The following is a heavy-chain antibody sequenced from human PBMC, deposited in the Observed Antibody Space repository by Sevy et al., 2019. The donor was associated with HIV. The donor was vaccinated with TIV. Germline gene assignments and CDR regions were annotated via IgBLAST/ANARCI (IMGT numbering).Heavy chain of an antibody. CDR2: ISGSSSYI. J-gene: IGHJ4*02. CDR1: GFTFNIYS. V-gene: IGHV3-21*06. Sequence: GGSLRLSCAASGFTFNIYSMNWVRQAPGKGLEWVSSISGSSSYIFYADSVKGRFTISRDNAKNSLYLQMNGLRAEDTAIYYCARAEQTYFFDYWGQGTLVTVSS. CDR3: ARAEQTYFFDY.